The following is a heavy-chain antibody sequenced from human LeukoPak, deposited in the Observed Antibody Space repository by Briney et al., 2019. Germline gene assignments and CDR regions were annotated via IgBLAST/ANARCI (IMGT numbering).Heavy chain of an antibody. J-gene: IGHJ4*02. CDR3: ARMISGSQVYFDY. Sequence: GGSLRLSCAASGFTFSTYDMSWVRQTPGKGLEWVSTISASGGTTYYADSVKGRFTISRDNSKNTLYLQMNSLRAEDTAVYYCARMISGSQVYFDYWGQGTLVTVSS. D-gene: IGHD1-26*01. V-gene: IGHV3-23*01. CDR2: ISASGGTT. CDR1: GFTFSTYD.